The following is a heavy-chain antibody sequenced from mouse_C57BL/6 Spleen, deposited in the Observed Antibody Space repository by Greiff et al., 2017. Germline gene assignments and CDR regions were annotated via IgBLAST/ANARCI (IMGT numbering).Heavy chain of an antibody. V-gene: IGHV1-82*01. CDR3: ARTDGYDSFVD. CDR1: GYAFSSSW. CDR2: IYPGDGDT. J-gene: IGHJ2*01. Sequence: QVQLKQSGPELVKPGASVKISCKASGYAFSSSWMNWVKQRPGKGLEWIGRIYPGDGDTNYNGKFKGKAKLTADKSSSTAYMQLSSLTSEDSAVYFCARTDGYDSFVDWGQGTTRTVTS. D-gene: IGHD2-2*01.